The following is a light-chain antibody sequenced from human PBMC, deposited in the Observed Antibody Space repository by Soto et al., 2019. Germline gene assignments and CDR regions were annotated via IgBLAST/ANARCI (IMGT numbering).Light chain of an antibody. CDR1: SAEVGGYNY. Sequence: VLTLPSPVSWSPGQSITIFCPGTSAEVGGYNYVTWYQQHPGKAPKLMIYEVSNRPSGVSNRFSGSKSGNTASLTISGPQAEDEADYYCSSYTSSSTRVFGAGTKVTVL. V-gene: IGLV2-14*01. J-gene: IGLJ1*01. CDR2: EVS. CDR3: SSYTSSSTRV.